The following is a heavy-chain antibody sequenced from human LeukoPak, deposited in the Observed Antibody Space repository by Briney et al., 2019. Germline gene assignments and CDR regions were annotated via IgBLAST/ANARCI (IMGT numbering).Heavy chain of an antibody. J-gene: IGHJ4*02. CDR3: ARVVPAAVGYYFDY. CDR2: ISAYNGNT. Sequence: ASVKVSCKASGYTFTSYGISWVRQAPGQGLEWMGWISAYNGNTNYAQMLQGRVTMTTDTSTSTAYMELSSLRSEDTAVYYCARVVPAAVGYYFDYWGQGTLVTVSS. CDR1: GYTFTSYG. D-gene: IGHD2-2*01. V-gene: IGHV1-18*01.